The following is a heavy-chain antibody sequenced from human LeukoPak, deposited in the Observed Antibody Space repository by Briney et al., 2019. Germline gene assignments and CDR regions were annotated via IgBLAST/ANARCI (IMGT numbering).Heavy chain of an antibody. J-gene: IGHJ4*02. CDR1: GFTFTDYS. V-gene: IGHV3-21*01. CDR3: ARGGSKY. Sequence: GGSLRLSCVASGFTFTDYSMIWVRQAPGKGLEWVSSITNGSSYTYYADSVKGRFTISRDNAKNSLYLQMNSLRAEDTAVYYCARGGSKYWGQGTLVTVSS. CDR2: ITNGSSYT.